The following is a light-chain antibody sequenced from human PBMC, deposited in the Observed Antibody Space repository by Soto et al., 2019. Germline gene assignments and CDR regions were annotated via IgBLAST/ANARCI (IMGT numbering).Light chain of an antibody. CDR3: QQRSNWPPVT. V-gene: IGKV3-11*01. J-gene: IGKJ5*01. Sequence: VLTQSPDILSFSPGERAALSCRASQSVGTYLAWYQQKPGQAPRLLIYDASNRATAIPARFSGSGSGTDFTLTISSLEPEDFAVYYCQQRSNWPPVTFGQGTRLEIK. CDR2: DAS. CDR1: QSVGTY.